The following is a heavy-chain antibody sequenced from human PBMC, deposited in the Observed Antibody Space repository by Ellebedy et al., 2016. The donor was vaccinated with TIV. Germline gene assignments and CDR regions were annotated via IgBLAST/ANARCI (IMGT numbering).Heavy chain of an antibody. CDR3: AREHDPRSYHYLDV. J-gene: IGHJ6*03. CDR1: GFVFSSFT. CDR2: VPNAGGGK. Sequence: GESLKISXAASGFVFSSFTMHWIRQAPGNGLEWVLVVPNAGGGKIYADSVGGRFTISRDDSKDTVYLQMNSLRPEDTAIYYCAREHDPRSYHYLDVWGKGTTVTVSS. V-gene: IGHV3-30-3*01.